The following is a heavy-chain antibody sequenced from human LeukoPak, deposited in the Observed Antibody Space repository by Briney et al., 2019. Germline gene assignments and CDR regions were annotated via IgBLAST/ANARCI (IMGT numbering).Heavy chain of an antibody. D-gene: IGHD6-13*01. CDR2: ISYDGSNK. J-gene: IGHJ4*02. CDR1: GFTFSSYA. V-gene: IGHV3-30*04. CDR3: ARADSSSWFSEFDY. Sequence: GGSLRLSCAASGFTFSSYAMHWVRQAPGKGLEWAAVISYDGSNKYYADSVKGRFTISRDNSKNTLYLQMNSLRAEDTAVYYCARADSSSWFSEFDYWGQGTLVTVSS.